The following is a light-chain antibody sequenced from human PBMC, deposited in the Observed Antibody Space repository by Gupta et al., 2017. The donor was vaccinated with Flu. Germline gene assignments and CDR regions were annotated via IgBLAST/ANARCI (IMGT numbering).Light chain of an antibody. J-gene: IGLJ3*02. V-gene: IGLV3-27*01. CDR2: KDS. CDR3: YSAADNKRV. Sequence: SLGQTARITCSGDVLAKKYARWFQQKPGQAPVLVIYKDSERPSGIPERFSGSSSGTTVTLTISGAQVEDEADYYCYSAADNKRVFGGGTKLTVL. CDR1: VLAKKY.